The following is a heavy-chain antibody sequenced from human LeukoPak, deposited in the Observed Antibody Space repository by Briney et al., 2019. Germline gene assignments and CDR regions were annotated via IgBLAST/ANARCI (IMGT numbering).Heavy chain of an antibody. CDR1: GYTFTSYG. V-gene: IGHV1-18*01. Sequence: GASVKVSCKASGYTFTSYGISWVRQAPGQGLEWMRWISAYNGNTNYAQKFQGRVTMTTDTSTSTAYMELRSLRSDDTAVYYCARAGTAYGSGRWFDPWGQGTLVTVSS. D-gene: IGHD3-10*01. CDR3: ARAGTAYGSGRWFDP. J-gene: IGHJ5*02. CDR2: ISAYNGNT.